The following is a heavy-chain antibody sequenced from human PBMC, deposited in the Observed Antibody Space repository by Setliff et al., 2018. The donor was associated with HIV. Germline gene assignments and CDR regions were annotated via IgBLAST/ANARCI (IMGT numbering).Heavy chain of an antibody. Sequence: PSETLSLTCTISGGSVSSSYWSWIRQPPGKGLEWIGYIYYSGSTNYNPSLKSRVTISVDTSKNQFSLRVNSVTAADTAVYYCARSLVPSGYYYGRHAFDIWGQGTKVTVSS. CDR1: GGSVSSSY. CDR3: ARSLVPSGYYYGRHAFDI. J-gene: IGHJ3*02. D-gene: IGHD3-22*01. CDR2: IYYSGST. V-gene: IGHV4-59*08.